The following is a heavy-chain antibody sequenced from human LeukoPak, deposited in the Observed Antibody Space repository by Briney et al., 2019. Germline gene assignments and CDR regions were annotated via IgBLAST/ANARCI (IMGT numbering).Heavy chain of an antibody. V-gene: IGHV4-61*01. CDR2: IYYSGST. Sequence: SETLSLTCTVSGGSITSSSYYWSWIRQPPGKGLEWIGYIYYSGSTKYNPSLKSRVTISVDTSKNQFSLKLSSVTAADTAVYYCAREIAAAGTAAYYYYMDVWGKGTTVTVSS. J-gene: IGHJ6*03. CDR1: GGSITSSSYY. CDR3: AREIAAAGTAAYYYYMDV. D-gene: IGHD6-13*01.